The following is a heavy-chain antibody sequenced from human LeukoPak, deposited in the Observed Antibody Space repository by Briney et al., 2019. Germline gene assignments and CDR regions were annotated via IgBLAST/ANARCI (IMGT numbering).Heavy chain of an antibody. CDR3: AKQPLNDYIWEN. J-gene: IGHJ4*02. CDR2: ISYDGSSK. Sequence: GGSLRLSCAASGFTFSSYAFHWVRQAPGKGLEWVAVISYDGSSKYYADSVKGRFTISRDNSKNTMYLQMTSLRAEDTAVYYCAKQPLNDYIWENWGQGTLVTVSS. CDR1: GFTFSSYA. D-gene: IGHD3-16*01. V-gene: IGHV3-30-3*02.